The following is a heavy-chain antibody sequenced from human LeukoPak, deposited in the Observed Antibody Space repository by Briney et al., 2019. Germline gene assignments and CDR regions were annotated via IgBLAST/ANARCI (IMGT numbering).Heavy chain of an antibody. CDR3: ARRIVGATFDY. CDR2: IYHSGNT. Sequence: SETLSLTCTVSGGSISSSAYYWGWIRQPPGKGLEWIGNIYHSGNTYYNPSLKSRVTISVDTSKNQFSLKLSSVTAADTALYYCARRIVGATFDYWGQGTLVTVSS. V-gene: IGHV4-39*07. CDR1: GGSISSSAYY. J-gene: IGHJ4*02. D-gene: IGHD1-26*01.